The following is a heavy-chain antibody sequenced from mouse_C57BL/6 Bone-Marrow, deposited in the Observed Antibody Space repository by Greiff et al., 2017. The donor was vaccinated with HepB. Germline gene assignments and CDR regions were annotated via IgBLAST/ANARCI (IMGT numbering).Heavy chain of an antibody. CDR3: ARLGDDDVGNYYAMDY. D-gene: IGHD2-4*01. Sequence: EVKLQESGGGLVQPGESLKLSCESNEYEFPSHDMSWVRKTPEKRLELVAAINSDGGSTYYPDTMERRFIISRDNTKKTLYLQMSSLRSEDTALYYCARLGDDDVGNYYAMDYWGQGTSVTVSS. CDR1: EYEFPSHD. J-gene: IGHJ4*01. CDR2: INSDGGST. V-gene: IGHV5-2*01.